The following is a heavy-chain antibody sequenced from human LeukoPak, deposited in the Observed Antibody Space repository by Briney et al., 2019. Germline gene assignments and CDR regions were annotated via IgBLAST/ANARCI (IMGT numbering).Heavy chain of an antibody. CDR2: IKSDGSDK. CDR3: ARVRSYGWFDP. V-gene: IGHV3-7*01. CDR1: GFTFSTYW. D-gene: IGHD1-26*01. J-gene: IGHJ5*02. Sequence: GGSLRLSCAASGFTFSTYWMGWVRQAPGKGLEWLAKIKSDGSDKYYVDSVKGRFTISRDNSKNSLYLQMNSLRAEDTAVYYCARVRSYGWFDPWGQGTLVTVSS.